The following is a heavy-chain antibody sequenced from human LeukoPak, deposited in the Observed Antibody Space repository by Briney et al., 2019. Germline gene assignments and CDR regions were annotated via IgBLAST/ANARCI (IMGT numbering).Heavy chain of an antibody. CDR3: ARGPEGVTGYVSYYYYVDV. V-gene: IGHV4-59*01. J-gene: IGHJ6*03. CDR1: GGSISSFY. CDR2: IYYSGST. Sequence: SETLSLTCTVSGGSISSFYWSWIRQPPGQGLEGSGYIYYSGSTNYNPCVKSRVTISVDTSKNQFSLKLSSVTAADTAVYYCARGPEGVTGYVSYYYYVDVWGKGTTVTVSS. D-gene: IGHD3-9*01.